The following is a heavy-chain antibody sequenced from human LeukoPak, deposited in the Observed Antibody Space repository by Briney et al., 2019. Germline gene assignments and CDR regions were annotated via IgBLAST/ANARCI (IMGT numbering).Heavy chain of an antibody. V-gene: IGHV4-39*01. CDR1: IGSISSTGYY. CDR3: ARHLRGSSIWYDF. CDR2: IDYSGRT. Sequence: SETLSLTCSFSIGSISSTGYYWAWVRQPFGKGLEWIGSIDYSGRTYYNPSLKSRITMSVATSRNQYSLKLSSVTAADSAQFFCARHLRGSSIWYDFWGQGTLVTVPS. D-gene: IGHD6-13*01. J-gene: IGHJ4*02.